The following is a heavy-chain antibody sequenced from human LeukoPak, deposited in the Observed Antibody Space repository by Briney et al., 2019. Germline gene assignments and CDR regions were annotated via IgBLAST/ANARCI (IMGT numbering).Heavy chain of an antibody. V-gene: IGHV4-59*01. CDR2: IYYSGTT. Sequence: SETLSLTCTVSGGSISSYYWSWIRQPPGKGLEWIGYIYYSGTTNYNPSLKSRVTISVDTSKNQFSLKLSSVTAADTAVYYCARGRSSMVQGYYYYMDVWGKGTTVTISS. D-gene: IGHD3-10*01. CDR3: ARGRSSMVQGYYYYMDV. CDR1: GGSISSYY. J-gene: IGHJ6*03.